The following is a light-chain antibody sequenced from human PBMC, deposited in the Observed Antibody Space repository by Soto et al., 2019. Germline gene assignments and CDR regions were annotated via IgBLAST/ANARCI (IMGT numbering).Light chain of an antibody. V-gene: IGKV1-5*03. CDR3: QQYSASPGT. CDR2: KAS. CDR1: QSISTW. Sequence: DIQMTQSPSTLSASVGDRVTITCRASQSISTWLAWYQQKPAEGPKLLISKASTLESGIPSRFSGSGSGSEFTLTISSLQPDDFSSYFCQQYSASPGTFGQGTKVEVK. J-gene: IGKJ1*01.